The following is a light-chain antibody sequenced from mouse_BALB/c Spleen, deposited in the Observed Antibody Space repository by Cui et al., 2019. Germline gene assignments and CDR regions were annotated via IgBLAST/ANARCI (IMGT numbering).Light chain of an antibody. CDR2: DTS. CDR3: QQWSSYPRT. V-gene: IGKV4-55*01. Sequence: QMVLTQSSAIMSASPGEKVTMTCSASSSVSYMYWYQQKPGSSPRLLIYDTSNLASGVPVRFSGSGSGTSYSLTISRMEAEDAATYYCQQWSSYPRTFGGGTKLEIK. CDR1: SSVSY. J-gene: IGKJ1*01.